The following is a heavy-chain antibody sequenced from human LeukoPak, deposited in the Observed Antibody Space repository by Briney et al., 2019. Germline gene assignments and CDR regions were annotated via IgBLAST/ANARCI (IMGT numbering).Heavy chain of an antibody. D-gene: IGHD5-24*01. CDR2: IHYSGST. J-gene: IGHJ3*02. CDR3: ARAGRWLQFIMAFDI. CDR1: GYSISSGYF. Sequence: SETLSLTCTVSGYSISSGYFWGWIRQPPGKGLEWIATIHYSGSTYYNPSLKSRVTISLDTSKNQFSLKLSSVTAADTAVYYCARAGRWLQFIMAFDIWGQGTMVTVSS. V-gene: IGHV4-38-2*02.